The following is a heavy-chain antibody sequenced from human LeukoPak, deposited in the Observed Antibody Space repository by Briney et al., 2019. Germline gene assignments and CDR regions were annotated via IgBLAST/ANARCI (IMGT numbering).Heavy chain of an antibody. J-gene: IGHJ3*02. CDR1: GFTFSSYS. CDR3: VRDHHRRLYDSQARDTFDI. CDR2: ISSSSSTI. Sequence: PGGSLRLSCAASGFTFSSYSMDWVRQAPGKGLEWVSYISSSSSTIYYADSVKGRFTISRDNAKNSLYLRMNSLRAEDTAVYYCVRDHHRRLYDSQARDTFDIWGQGTMVTVSS. D-gene: IGHD3-22*01. V-gene: IGHV3-48*01.